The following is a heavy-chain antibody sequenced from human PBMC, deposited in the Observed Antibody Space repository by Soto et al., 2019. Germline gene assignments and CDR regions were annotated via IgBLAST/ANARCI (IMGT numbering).Heavy chain of an antibody. CDR2: IYYSGST. J-gene: IGHJ4*02. CDR1: GGSISSYY. CDR3: ARGRRDYDILTGFFPPLYYFDY. Sequence: SETLSLTCTVSGGSISSYYWSWIRQPPGKGLEWIGYIYYSGSTNYNPSLKSRVTISVDTSKNQFSLKLSPVTAADTAVYYCARGRRDYDILTGFFPPLYYFDYWGQGTLVTVSS. D-gene: IGHD3-9*01. V-gene: IGHV4-59*01.